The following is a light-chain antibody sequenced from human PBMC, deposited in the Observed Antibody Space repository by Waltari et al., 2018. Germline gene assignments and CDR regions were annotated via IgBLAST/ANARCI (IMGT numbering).Light chain of an antibody. CDR1: SSNIGAGYD. Sequence: TISCTGSSSNIGAGYDVNWYQQLPGEAPKLLIYGNTNRPSGVPDRVSGSKSGTSASLAITGLQAEDEADYYCQSYDSSLGGSVFGGGTKLTV. CDR3: QSYDSSLGGSV. J-gene: IGLJ2*01. CDR2: GNT. V-gene: IGLV1-40*01.